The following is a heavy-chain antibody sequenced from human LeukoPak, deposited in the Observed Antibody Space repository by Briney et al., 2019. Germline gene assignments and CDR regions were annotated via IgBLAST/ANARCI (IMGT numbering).Heavy chain of an antibody. V-gene: IGHV4-61*02. Sequence: SETLSLTCTVSGGSISSGSYYWSWIRQPAGKGLEWIGRIYTSGNTNYNPSLKSRVTISVDTSKNQFSLKLSSVTAADTAVYYCARGGHYDFWSGYFPNDYWGQGTLVTVSS. J-gene: IGHJ4*02. CDR3: ARGGHYDFWSGYFPNDY. CDR1: GGSISSGSYY. CDR2: IYTSGNT. D-gene: IGHD3-3*01.